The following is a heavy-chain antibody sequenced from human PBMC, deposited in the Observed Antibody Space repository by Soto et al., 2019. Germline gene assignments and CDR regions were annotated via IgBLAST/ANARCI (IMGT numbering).Heavy chain of an antibody. CDR2: ITWDGGTT. Sequence: PGGSLRLSCVASGFTFDDYAMHCVRQAPGKGLEWVSLITWDGGTTSYSDSVRGRFSISIDHTRRSLYLQLNSLRPEDSALYYSAKPGGVAAHSGIDYWGQGTRVTVSP. CDR1: GFTFDDYA. V-gene: IGHV3-43D*04. CDR3: AKPGGVAAHSGIDY. D-gene: IGHD2-15*01. J-gene: IGHJ4*02.